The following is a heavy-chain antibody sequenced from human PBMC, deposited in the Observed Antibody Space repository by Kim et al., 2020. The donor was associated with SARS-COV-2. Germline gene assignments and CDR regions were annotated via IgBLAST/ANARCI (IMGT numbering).Heavy chain of an antibody. J-gene: IGHJ6*01. V-gene: IGHV3-21*01. D-gene: IGHD3-16*02. Sequence: GGSLRLSCAASGFTFSSYSMNWVRQAPGKGLEWVSSISSSSSYIYYADSVKGRFTISRDNAKNSLYLQMNSLRAEDTAVYYCAREFDYVWGSYRYNGMDVRGQGATVTVS. CDR1: GFTFSSYS. CDR2: ISSSSSYI. CDR3: AREFDYVWGSYRYNGMDV.